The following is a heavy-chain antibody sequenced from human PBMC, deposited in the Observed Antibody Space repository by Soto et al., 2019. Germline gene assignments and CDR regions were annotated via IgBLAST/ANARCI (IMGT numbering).Heavy chain of an antibody. Sequence: SETLSLTCTVSGGSMNNNYWNWIRQTPGKGLEWIGYIYPSGYSKYNPSLKSRVTLSVDTSKNQFSLKLTSVTAADTATYYCARDIAGLSGYGMDVWSQGTTVTVSS. D-gene: IGHD1-26*01. CDR3: ARDIAGLSGYGMDV. J-gene: IGHJ6*02. V-gene: IGHV4-59*12. CDR2: IYPSGYS. CDR1: GGSMNNNY.